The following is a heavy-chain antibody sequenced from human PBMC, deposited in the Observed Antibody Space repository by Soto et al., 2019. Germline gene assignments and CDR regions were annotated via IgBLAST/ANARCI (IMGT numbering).Heavy chain of an antibody. Sequence: ASVKVSCKASGGTFSSYAISWVRQAPGQGLEWMGGIIPIFGTANYAQKFQGRVTITADESTSTAYMELRSLRSEDTAVYYCARSHLNYYDSSGAYYYGMDVWGQGTTVTVSS. D-gene: IGHD3-22*01. J-gene: IGHJ6*02. CDR2: IIPIFGTA. CDR1: GGTFSSYA. CDR3: ARSHLNYYDSSGAYYYGMDV. V-gene: IGHV1-69*13.